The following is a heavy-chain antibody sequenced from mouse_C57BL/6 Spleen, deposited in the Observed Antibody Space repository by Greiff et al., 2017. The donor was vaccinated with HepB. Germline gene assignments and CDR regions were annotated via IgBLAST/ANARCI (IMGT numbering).Heavy chain of an antibody. V-gene: IGHV3-1*01. D-gene: IGHD2-4*01. Sequence: EVQLQESGPGMVKPSQSLSLTCTVTGYSITSGYDWHWIRHFPGNKLEWMGYISYSGSTNYNPSLKSRISITHDTSKNHFFLKLNSVTTEDTATYYCARGDYDVNAMDYWGQGTSVTVSS. J-gene: IGHJ4*01. CDR3: ARGDYDVNAMDY. CDR2: ISYSGST. CDR1: GYSITSGYD.